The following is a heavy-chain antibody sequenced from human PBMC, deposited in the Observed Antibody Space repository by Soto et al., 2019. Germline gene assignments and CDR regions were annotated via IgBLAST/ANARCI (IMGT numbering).Heavy chain of an antibody. CDR1: GGTFSSYA. Sequence: SVKVSCKASGGTFSSYAISWVRQAPGQGLEWMGGIIPIFGTANYAQKFQGRVTINADESTSTAYMELSRLRSEDTAVYTCATVELTTLHNSFDICGQGTMITVSS. CDR3: ATVELTTLHNSFDI. V-gene: IGHV1-69*13. CDR2: IIPIFGTA. D-gene: IGHD1-1*01. J-gene: IGHJ3*02.